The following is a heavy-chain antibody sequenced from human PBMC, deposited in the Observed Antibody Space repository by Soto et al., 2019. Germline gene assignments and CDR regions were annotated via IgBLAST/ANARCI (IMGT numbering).Heavy chain of an antibody. J-gene: IGHJ6*02. CDR3: ARASHRYCSSTSCHGYGMDV. CDR1: GGTFSSYA. CDR2: IIPIFGTA. V-gene: IGHV1-69*13. D-gene: IGHD2-2*01. Sequence: ASVKVPCKASGGTFSSYAISWVRQAPGQGLEWMGGIIPIFGTANYAQKFQGRVTITADESTSTAYMELSSLRSEDTAVYYCARASHRYCSSTSCHGYGMDVWGQGTTVTVSS.